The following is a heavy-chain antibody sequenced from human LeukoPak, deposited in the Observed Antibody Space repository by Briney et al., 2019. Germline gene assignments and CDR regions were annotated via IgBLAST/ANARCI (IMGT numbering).Heavy chain of an antibody. CDR3: ARGDYGGNRRRGAFDI. CDR1: GYTFTSYS. D-gene: IGHD4-23*01. V-gene: IGHV1-46*01. Sequence: ASVKVSCKASGYTFTSYSIHWVRRAPGQGLEWMGIINPSGGTTTYTQKFQGRVTMTRDMSTSTAYMELRSLRSDDTAVYYCARGDYGGNRRRGAFDIWGQGTMVTVSS. J-gene: IGHJ3*02. CDR2: INPSGGTT.